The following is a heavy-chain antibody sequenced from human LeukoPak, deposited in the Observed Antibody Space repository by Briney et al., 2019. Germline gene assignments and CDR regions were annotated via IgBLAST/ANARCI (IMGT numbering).Heavy chain of an antibody. CDR2: ISSSSSYI. V-gene: IGHV3-21*01. CDR3: AVEDVDTAMAYDY. D-gene: IGHD5-18*01. J-gene: IGHJ4*02. CDR1: GFTFSSYS. Sequence: GGSLRLSCAAFGFTFSSYSMNWVRQAPGKGLEWVSSISSSSSYIYYADSVKGRFTISRDNAKNSLYLQMNSLRAEDTAVYYCAVEDVDTAMAYDYWGQGTLVTVSS.